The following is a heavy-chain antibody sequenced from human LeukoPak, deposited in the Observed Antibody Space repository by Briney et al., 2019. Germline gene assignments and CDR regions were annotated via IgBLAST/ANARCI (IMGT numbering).Heavy chain of an antibody. Sequence: GGSLRLSCAASGFTFSSYGMHWVRQAPGKGLEWVAVISYDGSNKYYADSVKGRFTISRDNSKDTLYLQMNSLRAEDTAVYYCANGYCTNGVCYPYYYYYMDVWGKGTTVTVSS. J-gene: IGHJ6*03. CDR1: GFTFSSYG. D-gene: IGHD2-8*01. CDR3: ANGYCTNGVCYPYYYYYMDV. CDR2: ISYDGSNK. V-gene: IGHV3-30*18.